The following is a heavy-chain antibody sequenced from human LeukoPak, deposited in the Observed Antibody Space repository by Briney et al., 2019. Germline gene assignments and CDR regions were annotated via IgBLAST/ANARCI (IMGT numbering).Heavy chain of an antibody. CDR3: ARKGGPLLPFDY. V-gene: IGHV3-48*03. Sequence: GGSLRLSCAASGFTFSSYEMNWVRQAPGKGLEWISFISGSGSSIYYADSVKGRFTISRDNAKNSLYLQMNSLTVEDTAIYYCARKGGPLLPFDYWGQGTLVTVSS. D-gene: IGHD2-15*01. CDR1: GFTFSSYE. CDR2: ISGSGSSI. J-gene: IGHJ4*02.